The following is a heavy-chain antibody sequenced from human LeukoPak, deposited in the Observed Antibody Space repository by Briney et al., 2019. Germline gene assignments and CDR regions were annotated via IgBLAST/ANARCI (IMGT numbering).Heavy chain of an antibody. V-gene: IGHV5-51*03. D-gene: IGHD5-18*01. CDR3: ARLGTAIVARYFDS. CDR1: GYTFTNYW. CDR2: IYPGDSDT. J-gene: IGHJ4*02. Sequence: GESLKISCKASGYTFTNYWIGWVRQMTGKGLEWMGTIYPGDSDTRYSPSFQGPVSISADKSTNTAYLQWSSLKAPDTAIYYCARLGTAIVARYFDSWGQGTLVTVSS.